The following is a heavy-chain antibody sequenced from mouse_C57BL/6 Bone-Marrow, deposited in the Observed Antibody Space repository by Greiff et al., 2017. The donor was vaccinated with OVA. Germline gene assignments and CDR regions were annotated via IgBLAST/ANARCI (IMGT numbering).Heavy chain of an antibody. J-gene: IGHJ3*01. D-gene: IGHD1-1*01. CDR1: GYTFTSYW. V-gene: IGHV1-50*01. Sequence: VQLQQPGAELVKPGASVKLSCKASGYTFTSYWMQWVNQRPGQGLEWIGEIDPSDSYTNYNQKFKGKATLTVDTSSSTAYMQLSSLTSADSAVYCCARHYYGSSAWFAYWGQGTLVTVSA. CDR3: ARHYYGSSAWFAY. CDR2: IDPSDSYT.